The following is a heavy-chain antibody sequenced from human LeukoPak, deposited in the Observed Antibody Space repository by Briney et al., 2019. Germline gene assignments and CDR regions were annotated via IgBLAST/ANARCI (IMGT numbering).Heavy chain of an antibody. J-gene: IGHJ6*02. CDR3: ASGRLNYFYAMDI. CDR2: IWYDGSNK. Sequence: GGSLRLSCVASGFTFSRDGMHWVRQAPGKGLEWVAVIWYDGSNKYYADSVKGRFTISRDNSKNTLYLQMNSPRAEDTAVYYCASGRLNYFYAMDIWGQGTTVTVSS. V-gene: IGHV3-33*01. CDR1: GFTFSRDG.